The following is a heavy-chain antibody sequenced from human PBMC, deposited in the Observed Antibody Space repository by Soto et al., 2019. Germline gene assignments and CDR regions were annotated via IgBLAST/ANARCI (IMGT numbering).Heavy chain of an antibody. CDR2: ISSTTNYI. CDR1: GFTFTRYS. CDR3: VFPTGEHYEGIVV. Sequence: VWSLRLSCAASGFTFTRYSMNWVRQAPGKGLEWVSSISSTTNYIYYGDSMKGRFTISRDNAKNSLYLEMNSLRAEDTAVYYCVFPTGEHYEGIVVSSPGTPVTVSS. J-gene: IGHJ6*02. D-gene: IGHD2-21*01. V-gene: IGHV3-21*06.